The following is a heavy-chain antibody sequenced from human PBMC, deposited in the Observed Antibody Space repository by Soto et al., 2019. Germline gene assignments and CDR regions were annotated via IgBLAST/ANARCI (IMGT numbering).Heavy chain of an antibody. Sequence: PGGSLRLSCAASGFTFSSYAMSWVRQAPGKGLEWVARIKSESDGGTTDYTTPVKGRFTISRDDSKNTLYLQMNSLKTEDTAVYYCATDRRITLAQFDYWGQGTLVTVSS. D-gene: IGHD1-20*01. V-gene: IGHV3-15*01. CDR3: ATDRRITLAQFDY. CDR2: IKSESDGGTT. J-gene: IGHJ4*02. CDR1: GFTFSSYA.